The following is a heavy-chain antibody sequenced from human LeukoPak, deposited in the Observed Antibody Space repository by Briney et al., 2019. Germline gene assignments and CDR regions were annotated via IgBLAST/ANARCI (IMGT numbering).Heavy chain of an antibody. CDR3: AKTLYVSGRYYFDY. J-gene: IGHJ4*02. CDR1: GFTLSDHY. CDR2: TRNKANSYTT. V-gene: IGHV3-72*01. D-gene: IGHD2/OR15-2a*01. Sequence: GGSLRLSCAASGFTLSDHYMDWVRQAPGKGLEWVGHTRNKANSYTTEYAASVKGRFTISRDDSKSSLSLQMDSLKIEDTAVYYCAKTLYVSGRYYFDYWGQEALVTVSS.